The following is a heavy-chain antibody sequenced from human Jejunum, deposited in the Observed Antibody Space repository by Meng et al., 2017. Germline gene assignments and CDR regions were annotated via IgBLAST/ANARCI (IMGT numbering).Heavy chain of an antibody. CDR1: GFTFTNYG. Sequence: HLVESGGGVVQPGRSLRLSCAASGFTFTNYGMHWVRQAAGKGLEWVAAISPDGNDAYYSNSVRGRFAVSRDNSDKSLFLQMNSVRLDDTAVYYCARDRGTRDLDHWGQGTLVTVSS. CDR3: ARDRGTRDLDH. V-gene: IGHV3-30*03. CDR2: ISPDGNDA. D-gene: IGHD3/OR15-3a*01. J-gene: IGHJ4*02.